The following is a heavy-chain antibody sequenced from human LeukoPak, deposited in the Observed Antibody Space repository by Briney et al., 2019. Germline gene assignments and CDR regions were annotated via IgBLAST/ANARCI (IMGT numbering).Heavy chain of an antibody. J-gene: IGHJ4*02. CDR3: ARVFRRDGYFDY. CDR1: GYSITSYY. V-gene: IGHV4-59*01. D-gene: IGHD5-24*01. CDR2: IFYSGNT. Sequence: SETLSLTCTVSGYSITSYYWSWIRQPHGKGLEWIGYIFYSGNTDYNPSLKSRVTISVDTSRNQFSLKLDSVTAADTAVYYCARVFRRDGYFDYWGQGTLVTVSS.